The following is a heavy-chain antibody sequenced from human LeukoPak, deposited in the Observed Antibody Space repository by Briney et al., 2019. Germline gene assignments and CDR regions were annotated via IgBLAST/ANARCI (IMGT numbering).Heavy chain of an antibody. CDR3: AKGSYGDYGLLDS. J-gene: IGHJ4*02. V-gene: IGHV3-23*01. Sequence: GGSLRLSCSASGFVFSDFALTWVRQAPGKWLEWVSTIITGTTTTYYTDSVEGRFTISRDNYKSALFLQMNSLRGEDTAMYYCAKGSYGDYGLLDSWGQGTLVTVSS. CDR1: GFVFSDFA. CDR2: IITGTTTT. D-gene: IGHD4-17*01.